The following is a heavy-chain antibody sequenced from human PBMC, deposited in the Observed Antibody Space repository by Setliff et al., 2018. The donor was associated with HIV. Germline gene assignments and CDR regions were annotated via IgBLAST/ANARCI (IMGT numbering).Heavy chain of an antibody. CDR2: ISGSGGST. J-gene: IGHJ4*02. CDR3: ASMERGSGFSNRNYFDY. Sequence: GGSLRLSCAASGFTFSSYAMSWVRQAPGKGLEWVSAISGSGGSTYYADSVKGRFTISRDNSKNTLYLQMNSLRAEDTAVYYCASMERGSGFSNRNYFDYWGQGTLVTV. V-gene: IGHV3-23*01. D-gene: IGHD6-19*01. CDR1: GFTFSSYA.